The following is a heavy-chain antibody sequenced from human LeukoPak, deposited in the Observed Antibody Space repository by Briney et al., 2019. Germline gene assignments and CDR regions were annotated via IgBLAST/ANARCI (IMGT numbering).Heavy chain of an antibody. Sequence: GGSLRLSCAASGFTFSSYSMNWVRQAPGKGLEWVSYISSSSSTIYYADSVKGRFTISRDNAKNSLYLQMNSLRAEDTAVYYCAREQITMVRGVIGSYGMDVWGQGTTVTVSS. CDR3: AREQITMVRGVIGSYGMDV. V-gene: IGHV3-48*04. CDR2: ISSSSSTI. D-gene: IGHD3-10*01. CDR1: GFTFSSYS. J-gene: IGHJ6*02.